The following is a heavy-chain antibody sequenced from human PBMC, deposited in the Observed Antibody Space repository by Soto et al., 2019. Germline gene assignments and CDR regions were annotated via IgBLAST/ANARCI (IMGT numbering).Heavy chain of an antibody. D-gene: IGHD2-8*01. J-gene: IGHJ4*02. CDR3: ARDLNIVLTNIDY. V-gene: IGHV3-30-3*01. CDR1: GFTFSSYA. Sequence: QVQLVESGGGVVQPGRSLRLSCAASGFTFSSYAMHWVRQAPGKGLEWVAVISYDGSNKYYADSVKGRFTISRDNSKNTLYLQMNSLRAEDTAVYYCARDLNIVLTNIDYWGQGTLVTVSS. CDR2: ISYDGSNK.